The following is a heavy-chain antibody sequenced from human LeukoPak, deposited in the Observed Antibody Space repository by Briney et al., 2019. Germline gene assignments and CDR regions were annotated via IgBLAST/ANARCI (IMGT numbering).Heavy chain of an antibody. Sequence: GGSLRLSCAASGFTFSTYEMNWVRQAPGKGLEWVSYISSSGSTIYYADSVKGRFTISRDNAKNSLYLQMNSLRAEDTAVYYCARGPLHVVVPAATWFDPWGQGILVTVST. J-gene: IGHJ5*02. CDR3: ARGPLHVVVPAATWFDP. CDR1: GFTFSTYE. CDR2: ISSSGSTI. V-gene: IGHV3-48*03. D-gene: IGHD2-2*01.